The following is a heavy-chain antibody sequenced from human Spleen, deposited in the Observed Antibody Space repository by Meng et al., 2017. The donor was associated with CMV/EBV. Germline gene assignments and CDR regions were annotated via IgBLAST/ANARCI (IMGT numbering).Heavy chain of an antibody. J-gene: IGHJ5*02. CDR3: ARDLGEDWFDP. V-gene: IGHV3-11*01. CDR1: GFTFSDYY. CDR2: ISSSGTTK. D-gene: IGHD4-17*01. Sequence: SCAASGFTFSDYYMSWIRQAPGKGLEWISYISSSGTTKYYADSLEGRFTISRDNAKNSLYLQMNSLRAEDTAVYYCARDLGEDWFDPWGQGTLVTVSS.